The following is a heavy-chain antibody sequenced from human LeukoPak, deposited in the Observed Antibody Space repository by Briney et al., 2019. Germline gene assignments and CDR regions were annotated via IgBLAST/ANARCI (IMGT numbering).Heavy chain of an antibody. Sequence: RFLRLSWAASGFPFKNYWMPWGRQAPGKGLVWGSRINSDGSITSYADSVEGRFTISRDNAKNRLYLQMNSLRAEDTAVYYCARGRVGPTLFDYWGQGTLVTVSS. CDR1: GFPFKNYW. J-gene: IGHJ4*02. CDR3: ARGRVGPTLFDY. D-gene: IGHD1-26*01. V-gene: IGHV3-74*01. CDR2: INSDGSIT.